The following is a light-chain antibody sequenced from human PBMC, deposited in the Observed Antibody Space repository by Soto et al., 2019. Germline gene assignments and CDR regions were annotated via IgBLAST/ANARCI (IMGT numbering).Light chain of an antibody. V-gene: IGKV3-11*01. CDR3: QQREDWPRA. CDR2: DAS. CDR1: QSVGDY. Sequence: EIVLTQSPATLSLSPGERATLSCRASQSVGDYLGWYQQKPGQAPRLLIYDASQRATGVPARFSASGSGTDFTLTISSLDPEDFAIYYCQQREDWPRAFGGGTKVEFK. J-gene: IGKJ4*01.